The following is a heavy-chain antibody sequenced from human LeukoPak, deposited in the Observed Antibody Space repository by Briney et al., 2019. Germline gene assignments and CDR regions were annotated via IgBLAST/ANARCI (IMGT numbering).Heavy chain of an antibody. Sequence: ASVKVSCKASGYTFTSYGISWVRQAPGQGLEWMGWISAYNGNTNYAQKLQGRVTMTTDTSTSTAYMELRSLRSDDTAVYYCARDDYGDYVGLFDYWGQGTLVTVSS. CDR3: ARDDYGDYVGLFDY. D-gene: IGHD4-17*01. CDR1: GYTFTSYG. J-gene: IGHJ4*02. V-gene: IGHV1-18*01. CDR2: ISAYNGNT.